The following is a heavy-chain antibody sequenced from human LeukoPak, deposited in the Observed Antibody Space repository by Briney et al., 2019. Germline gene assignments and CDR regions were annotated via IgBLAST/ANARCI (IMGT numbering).Heavy chain of an antibody. J-gene: IGHJ3*02. D-gene: IGHD3-10*01. CDR2: INSDGSST. Sequence: GGSLRLSCAASGFTFSSYWMHWVRQAPGKGLVWVSRINSDGSSTSYADSVKGRFTISRDNAKNSLYLQMNSLRAEDTVVYYCARHGCDDAFDIWGQGTMVTVSS. V-gene: IGHV3-74*01. CDR1: GFTFSSYW. CDR3: ARHGCDDAFDI.